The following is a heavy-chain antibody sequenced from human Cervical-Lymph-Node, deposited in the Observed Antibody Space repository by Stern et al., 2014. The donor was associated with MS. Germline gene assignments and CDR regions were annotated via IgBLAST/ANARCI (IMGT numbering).Heavy chain of an antibody. V-gene: IGHV4-31*02. CDR2: IIYSGSS. CDR1: GGSITRGGDY. Sequence: QVQLQESGPGLVKPSQTLSLTCTVSGGSITRGGDYWSWVRQRPGKGLEWVGYIIYSGSSYSNPSLKSRVTISVDTSKNQFSLRLTSVTAADTAVYYCARFSLFGEYYFDSWGQGTLVTVSS. J-gene: IGHJ4*02. CDR3: ARFSLFGEYYFDS. D-gene: IGHD3-10*01.